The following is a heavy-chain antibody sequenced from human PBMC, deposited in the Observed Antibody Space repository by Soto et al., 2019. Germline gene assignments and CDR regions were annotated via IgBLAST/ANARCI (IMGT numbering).Heavy chain of an antibody. V-gene: IGHV4-59*01. Sequence: QMRLQESGPGLVKPSENLSLICSVSGDSITAYYLSWLRQSPGKELEWIGYIYHNGETNYNPSLKSRVTISADTSKTQFSLRLSSVTAADTGVYYCARDKGGEFLKGSGMDVWGQGTTVIVSS. CDR1: GDSITAYY. CDR2: IYHNGET. J-gene: IGHJ6*02. D-gene: IGHD3-10*01. CDR3: ARDKGGEFLKGSGMDV.